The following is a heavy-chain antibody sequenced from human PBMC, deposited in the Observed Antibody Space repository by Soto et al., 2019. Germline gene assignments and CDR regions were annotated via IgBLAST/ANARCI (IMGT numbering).Heavy chain of an antibody. J-gene: IGHJ6*02. Sequence: SETLSLTCAVSGYSISSDYFWGWIRQPPGKGLEWIGSIYYSGTTNYNPSLKSRVTISVDTSKNQFSLKLSSVTAADTAVYYCARDRQVAAAWTSGMDAWAQGPTLTVSS. V-gene: IGHV4-38-2*02. CDR2: IYYSGTT. CDR3: ARDRQVAAAWTSGMDA. D-gene: IGHD6-13*01. CDR1: GYSISSDYF.